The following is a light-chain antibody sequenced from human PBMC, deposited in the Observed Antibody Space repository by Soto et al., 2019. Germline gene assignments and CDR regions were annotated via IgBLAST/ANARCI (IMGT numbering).Light chain of an antibody. J-gene: IGKJ1*01. V-gene: IGKV3-15*01. Sequence: EIGMTQSPATLSVSPGERATLSCRASQSVNSNLAWYQQKPGQAPRLLISGASTRATGIPARFSGSGSETEFTLAISSLQSEDFAVYYCQQYNNWWTFGQGTKVEMK. CDR1: QSVNSN. CDR3: QQYNNWWT. CDR2: GAS.